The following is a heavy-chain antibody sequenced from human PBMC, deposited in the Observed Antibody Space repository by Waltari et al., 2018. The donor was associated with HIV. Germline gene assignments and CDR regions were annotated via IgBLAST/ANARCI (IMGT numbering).Heavy chain of an antibody. CDR1: GFTFGDYA. J-gene: IGHJ5*02. CDR3: TRDTSAIFGVVIGP. CDR2: SRRKAYGGTA. D-gene: IGHD3-3*01. V-gene: IGHV3-49*04. Sequence: EVQLVESGGGLVQPGRSLRLSCITSGFTFGDYAMSWVRQAPGKGLEWVGFSRRKAYGGTAEYAASVKGRFTISRDDSKSILYLQMSSLKIEDTGMYYCTRDTSAIFGVVIGPWGQGILVTVSS.